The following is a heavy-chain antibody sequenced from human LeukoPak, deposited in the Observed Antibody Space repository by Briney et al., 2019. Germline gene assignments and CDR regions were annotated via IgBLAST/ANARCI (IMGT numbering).Heavy chain of an antibody. CDR3: TTGPYSSSWYWLY. V-gene: IGHV3-23*01. Sequence: GGSLRLSCAASGFTFSSYAMSWVRQAPGKGLEWVSAISGSGGSTYYADSVKGRFTISRDNSKNTLYLQMNSLKTEDTAVYYCTTGPYSSSWYWLYWGQGTLVTVSS. CDR2: ISGSGGST. J-gene: IGHJ4*02. D-gene: IGHD6-13*01. CDR1: GFTFSSYA.